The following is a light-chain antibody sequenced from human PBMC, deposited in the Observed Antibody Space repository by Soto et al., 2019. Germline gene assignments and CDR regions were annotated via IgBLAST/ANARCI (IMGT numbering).Light chain of an antibody. J-gene: IGLJ2*01. Sequence: QSVLTQPPSASGTPGQRVTISCSGSSSNIGSNYVFWYQHLPGTAPKLLIYRNNQRPSGVPDLFSGSKSGTSASLAISGLRYEDETDYYCAAWDDSLSGVVFGGGTKLTVL. V-gene: IGLV1-47*01. CDR2: RNN. CDR3: AAWDDSLSGVV. CDR1: SSNIGSNY.